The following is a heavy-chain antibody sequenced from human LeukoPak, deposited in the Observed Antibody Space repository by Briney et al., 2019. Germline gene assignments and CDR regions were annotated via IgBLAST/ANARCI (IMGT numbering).Heavy chain of an antibody. CDR3: ARSAPYSSSWYGWHYYYYYMDV. CDR2: INPSGGST. D-gene: IGHD6-13*01. CDR1: GYTFTNYH. Sequence: ASVKVSCKASGYTFTNYHMHWVRQAPGQGLEWMGIINPSGGSTNYAQKFQGRVTMTRDMSTNTVYMQLSSLRSEDTAVYYCARSAPYSSSWYGWHYYYYYMDVWGKGTTVTVSS. J-gene: IGHJ6*03. V-gene: IGHV1-46*01.